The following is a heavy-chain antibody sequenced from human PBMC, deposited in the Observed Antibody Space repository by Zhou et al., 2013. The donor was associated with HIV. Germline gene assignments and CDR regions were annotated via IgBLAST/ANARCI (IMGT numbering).Heavy chain of an antibody. V-gene: IGHV1-69*04. D-gene: IGHD6-6*01. CDR1: GGTFSSYA. Sequence: QVQMVQSGAEVKKPGSSVKVSCKASGGTFSSYAISWVRQAPGQGLEWMGRIIPILGIANYAQKFQGRVTITADKSTSTAYMELSSLRSEDTAVYYCASGQQLGWFDPWGQGTLVTVSS. CDR2: IIPILGIA. CDR3: ASGQQLGWFDP. J-gene: IGHJ5*02.